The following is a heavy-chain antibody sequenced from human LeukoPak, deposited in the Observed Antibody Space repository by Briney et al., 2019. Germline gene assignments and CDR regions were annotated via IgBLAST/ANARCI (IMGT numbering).Heavy chain of an antibody. CDR3: PVAGLLDAFDI. CDR2: INHSGST. D-gene: IGHD2-15*01. Sequence: SETLSLTCAVYGGSFSGYYWSWIRQPPGKGLEWIGEINHSGSTNYNPSLKSRVTISVDTSKNQFSLKLSSVTAADTAVYYCPVAGLLDAFDIWGQGTMVTVSS. CDR1: GGSFSGYY. V-gene: IGHV4-34*01. J-gene: IGHJ3*02.